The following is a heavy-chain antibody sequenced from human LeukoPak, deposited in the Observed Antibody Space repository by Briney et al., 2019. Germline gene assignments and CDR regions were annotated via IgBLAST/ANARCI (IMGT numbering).Heavy chain of an antibody. D-gene: IGHD4-17*01. Sequence: NPSETLSLTCAVYGGSFSGYYWSWIRQPPGKGLEWIGEINHSGSTNYNPSLKSRVTISVDTSKNQFSLKLSSVTAVDTAVYYCARVRGLHYFDYWGQGTLVTVSS. CDR3: ARVRGLHYFDY. CDR1: GGSFSGYY. V-gene: IGHV4-34*01. J-gene: IGHJ4*02. CDR2: INHSGST.